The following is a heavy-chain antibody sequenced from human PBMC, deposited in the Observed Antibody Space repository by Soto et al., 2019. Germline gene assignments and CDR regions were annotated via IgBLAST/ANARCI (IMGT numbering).Heavy chain of an antibody. CDR2: IYYSGST. V-gene: IGHV4-59*08. D-gene: IGHD4-4*01. Sequence: PSETLSLTCTVSGGSISSYYWSWIRQPPGKGLEWIGYIYYSGSTNYNPSLKSRVTLSVDASKNQFSLKLSFVTAADTAVYYCARSAALTTGSYYYGLDVWGQGTTVTVSS. J-gene: IGHJ6*02. CDR1: GGSISSYY. CDR3: ARSAALTTGSYYYGLDV.